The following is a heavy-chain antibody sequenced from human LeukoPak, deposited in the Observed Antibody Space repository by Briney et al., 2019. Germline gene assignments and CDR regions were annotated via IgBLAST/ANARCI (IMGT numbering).Heavy chain of an antibody. Sequence: SVTVSYKDSVGTFNIYAIRWVPQAPGQALEWMGGISLILCITNYAQKSQHRDTITADKYTSTAYMDLNTLSSEDAAVYHCWRSQCVAYNCFDRRGQGTLVT. CDR3: WRSQCVAYNCFDR. CDR2: ISLILCIT. V-gene: IGHV1-69*10. CDR1: VGTFNIYA. J-gene: IGHJ5*02. D-gene: IGHD2-21*01.